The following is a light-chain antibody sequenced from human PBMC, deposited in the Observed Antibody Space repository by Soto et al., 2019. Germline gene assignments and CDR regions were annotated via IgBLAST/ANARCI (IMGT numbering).Light chain of an antibody. J-gene: IGLJ1*01. Sequence: SALTQPASVSASPGQSIAISCTGTRSDVGAYNYVSWYQQHPGKAPKLMISEVTNRPSGVSDRFSGSKSGNTASLTISGLQAEDEADYYCSSFTSRFTFVFGTGTKV. CDR1: RSDVGAYNY. V-gene: IGLV2-14*01. CDR2: EVT. CDR3: SSFTSRFTFV.